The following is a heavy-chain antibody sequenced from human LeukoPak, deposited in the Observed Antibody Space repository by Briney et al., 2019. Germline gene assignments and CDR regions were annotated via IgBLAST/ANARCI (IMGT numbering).Heavy chain of an antibody. J-gene: IGHJ5*02. V-gene: IGHV4-59*01. Sequence: PSETLSLTCTVSGGSISSYYWSWIRQPPGKGLEWIGYIYYSGSTNYNPSLKSRVTILVDTSKNQFSLKLSSVTAADTAVYYCARDLNYYDSSGPRWFDPWGQGTLVTVSS. CDR1: GGSISSYY. CDR2: IYYSGST. CDR3: ARDLNYYDSSGPRWFDP. D-gene: IGHD3-22*01.